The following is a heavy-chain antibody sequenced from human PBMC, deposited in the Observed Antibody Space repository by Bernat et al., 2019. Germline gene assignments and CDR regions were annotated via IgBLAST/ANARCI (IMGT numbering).Heavy chain of an antibody. V-gene: IGHV1-8*01. CDR3: ARGQGRQRLVLSY. CDR1: GYTFTSYD. CDR2: MNPNSGKT. D-gene: IGHD6-13*01. Sequence: QVQLVQSGAEVKKPGASVNVSCKASGYTFTSYDINWVRYATGQGLEWMGWMNPNSGKTGYAPKFQGRVTMTRNTSISTAYLRLSSLRSEDTAVYYGARGQGRQRLVLSYWGQGTLVTVSS. J-gene: IGHJ4*02.